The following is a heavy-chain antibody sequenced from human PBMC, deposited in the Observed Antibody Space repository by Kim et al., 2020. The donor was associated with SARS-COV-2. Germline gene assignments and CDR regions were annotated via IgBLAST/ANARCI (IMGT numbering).Heavy chain of an antibody. D-gene: IGHD6-13*01. CDR2: TYYRSKWYN. J-gene: IGHJ3*02. CDR1: GDSVSSNSAA. Sequence: SQTLSLTCAISGDSVSSNSAAWNWIRQSPSRGLEWLGRTYYRSKWYNDYAVSVKSRITINPDTSKNQFSLQLNSVTPEDTAVYYCARATQLALAAAPATDAFDIWGQGTMVTVSS. CDR3: ARATQLALAAAPATDAFDI. V-gene: IGHV6-1*01.